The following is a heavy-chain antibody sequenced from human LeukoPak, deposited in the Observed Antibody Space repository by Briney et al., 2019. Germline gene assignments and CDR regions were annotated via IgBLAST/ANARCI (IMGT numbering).Heavy chain of an antibody. D-gene: IGHD1-26*01. J-gene: IGHJ3*02. Sequence: ETLSLTCSVSGGSFSGFYWSWIRQSPGKGLEWIGYIYSSGSTTYNPSLKSRVTISVDTSKNQFSLKLSSVTAADTAVYYCARRSGTYHAFDIWGQGTMVTVSS. CDR1: GGSFSGFY. CDR3: ARRSGTYHAFDI. V-gene: IGHV4-4*08. CDR2: IYSSGST.